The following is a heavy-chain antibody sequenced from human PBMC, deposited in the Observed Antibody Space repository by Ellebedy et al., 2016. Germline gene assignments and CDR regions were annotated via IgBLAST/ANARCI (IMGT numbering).Heavy chain of an antibody. J-gene: IGHJ3*02. CDR1: GGTFSSYA. Sequence: SVKVSCXASGGTFSSYAISWVRQAPGQGLEWMGGIIPIFGTANYAQKFQGRVTITADESTSTAYMELSSLRSEDTAVYYCARQSDFDPRDAVDIWGQGTMVTVSS. CDR2: IIPIFGTA. CDR3: ARQSDFDPRDAVDI. D-gene: IGHD3-9*01. V-gene: IGHV1-69*13.